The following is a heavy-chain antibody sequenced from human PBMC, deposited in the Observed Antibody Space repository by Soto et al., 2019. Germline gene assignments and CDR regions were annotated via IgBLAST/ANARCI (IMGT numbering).Heavy chain of an antibody. D-gene: IGHD2-21*02. CDR3: ARAGYCGPGCYYYFDF. CDR1: GFTFGSYW. J-gene: IGHJ4*02. Sequence: GGSLRLSCAVSGFTFGSYWMNWVRLIPGKGLEWVAYIKPDGSATYYVDSVKGRFTISRDNAKNSLYLQMNSLRVEDTSVYYCARAGYCGPGCYYYFDFWGQGALVTVSS. V-gene: IGHV3-7*01. CDR2: IKPDGSAT.